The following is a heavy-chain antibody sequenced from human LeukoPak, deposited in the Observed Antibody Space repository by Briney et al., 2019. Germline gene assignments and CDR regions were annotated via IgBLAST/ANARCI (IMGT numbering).Heavy chain of an antibody. Sequence: ASVKVSCKASGYTFTGYCMHWVRQAPGQGLEWMGWINPNSGGTNYAQKFQGRVTMTRDTSISTAYMELSRLRSDDTAVYYCAREVGYQYYDFWSGPRLDYWGQGTLVTVSS. CDR1: GYTFTGYC. D-gene: IGHD3-3*01. V-gene: IGHV1-2*02. CDR3: AREVGYQYYDFWSGPRLDY. J-gene: IGHJ4*02. CDR2: INPNSGGT.